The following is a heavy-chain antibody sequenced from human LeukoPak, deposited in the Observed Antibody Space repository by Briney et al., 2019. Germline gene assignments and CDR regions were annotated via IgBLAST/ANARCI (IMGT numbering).Heavy chain of an antibody. D-gene: IGHD3-16*01. V-gene: IGHV3-30*04. J-gene: IGHJ4*02. CDR1: GFTFSNYA. CDR3: AKDYAVGSIDY. Sequence: PGGSLRLSCAASGFTFSNYAMHWVRQAPGKGLEWVAFISFDGSNKHCADSVKGRFTISRDNSKNTVFLQMNSLRAEDSAVYYCAKDYAVGSIDYWGQGTLVTVSS. CDR2: ISFDGSNK.